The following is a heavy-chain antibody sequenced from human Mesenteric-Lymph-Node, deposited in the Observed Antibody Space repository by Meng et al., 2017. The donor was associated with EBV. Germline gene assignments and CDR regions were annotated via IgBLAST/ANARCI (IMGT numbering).Heavy chain of an antibody. V-gene: IGHV1-8*01. CDR3: ARDRGYSSSCDH. D-gene: IGHD2-2*01. J-gene: IGHJ4*02. CDR2: MNPNNGNT. CDR1: GYAFNNFD. Sequence: HVELGQTRAQLKKPVAAVKVSCKAAGYAFNNFDIIWVRQATGQGLEWMGWMNPNNGNTGYAQKFQGRVTMTRNSAISTAYMELSSLTSEDTALYYCARDRGYSSSCDHWGQGTLVTVSS.